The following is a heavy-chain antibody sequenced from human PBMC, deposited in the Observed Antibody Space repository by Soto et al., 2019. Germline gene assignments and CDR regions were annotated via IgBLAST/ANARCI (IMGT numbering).Heavy chain of an antibody. CDR1: GCTFSSYA. Sequence: SVKVSCKASGCTFSSYAIRWVRQAPGQGLEWMGGIIPIFGTANYAQKFQGRVTITADESTSTAYMELSSLRSEDTAVYYCAREGSQRITIFGVVTEEYFRHWGQGTLVTVSS. CDR3: AREGSQRITIFGVVTEEYFRH. D-gene: IGHD3-3*01. CDR2: IIPIFGTA. V-gene: IGHV1-69*13. J-gene: IGHJ1*01.